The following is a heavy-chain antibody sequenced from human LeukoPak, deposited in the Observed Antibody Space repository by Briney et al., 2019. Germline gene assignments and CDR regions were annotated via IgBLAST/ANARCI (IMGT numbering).Heavy chain of an antibody. J-gene: IGHJ4*02. CDR3: ARDRIPYYGSGSYFDY. CDR2: IYYSGST. D-gene: IGHD3-10*01. CDR1: GDSISSYY. Sequence: SETLSLTCTVSGDSISSYYWSWIRQPPEKGLEWIGNIYYSGSTNYNPSLKSRVTISVDTSKNQFSLKLSSVTAADTAVYYCARDRIPYYGSGSYFDYWGQGTLVTVSS. V-gene: IGHV4-59*12.